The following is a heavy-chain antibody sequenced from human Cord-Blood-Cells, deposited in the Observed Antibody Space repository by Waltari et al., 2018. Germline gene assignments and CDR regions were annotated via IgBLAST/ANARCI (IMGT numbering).Heavy chain of an antibody. D-gene: IGHD3-22*01. CDR2: ISPIFGTA. Sequence: QVQLVQSGAEVKKPGSSVKVSCKASGGTFSSYAISWVRQAPGQGLAWMGGISPIFGTATFAQKFQVRVTITADESTSTAYMELSSLRSEDTAVYYCARLGPEDSPFLNWFDPWGQGTLVTVSS. CDR3: ARLGPEDSPFLNWFDP. J-gene: IGHJ5*02. CDR1: GGTFSSYA. V-gene: IGHV1-69*01.